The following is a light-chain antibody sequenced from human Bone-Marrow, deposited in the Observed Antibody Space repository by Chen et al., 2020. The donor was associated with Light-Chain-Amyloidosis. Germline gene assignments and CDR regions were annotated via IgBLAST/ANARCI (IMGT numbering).Light chain of an antibody. CDR1: SSDVGGYDL. V-gene: IGLV2-14*01. CDR2: EVT. J-gene: IGLJ3*02. CDR3: ISHTSSGTLWV. Sequence: QSALTQPASVSGSPGQSITISCTGTSSDVGGYDLVSWYQQYPGKAPKLMIYEVTNRPSGISKRFSGSKSGNTASLTISGLQAEDEADYYGISHTSSGTLWVFGGGTKLTVL.